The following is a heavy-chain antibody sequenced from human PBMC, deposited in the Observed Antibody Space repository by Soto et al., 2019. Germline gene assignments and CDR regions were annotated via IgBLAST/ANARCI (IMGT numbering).Heavy chain of an antibody. CDR1: GFTFSSYA. J-gene: IGHJ6*03. CDR3: AKDRESYDFWSGPTRRYYYYMDV. V-gene: IGHV3-23*01. D-gene: IGHD3-3*01. Sequence: GGSLRLSCAASGFTFSSYAMSWVRQAPGKGLEWVSAISGSGGSTYYADSVKGRFTISRDNSKNTLYLQMNSLRAEDTAVYYSAKDRESYDFWSGPTRRYYYYMDVWGKGTTVTVSS. CDR2: ISGSGGST.